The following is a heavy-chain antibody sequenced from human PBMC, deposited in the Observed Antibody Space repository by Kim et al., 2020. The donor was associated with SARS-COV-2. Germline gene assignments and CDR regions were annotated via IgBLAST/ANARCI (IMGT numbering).Heavy chain of an antibody. V-gene: IGHV3-23*01. CDR2: ST. J-gene: IGHJ3*01. CDR3: AKRATELAFDF. D-gene: IGHD5-12*01. Sequence: STYYADSVKGRFTISRDNSKNTLYLKVNSLRAEDTAVYYCAKRATELAFDFWGQGTMVTVSS.